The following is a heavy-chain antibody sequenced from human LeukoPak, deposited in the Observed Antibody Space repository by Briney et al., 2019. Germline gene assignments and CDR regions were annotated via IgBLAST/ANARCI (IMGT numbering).Heavy chain of an antibody. J-gene: IGHJ4*02. CDR3: ARVYCTNGVCGAFDY. Sequence: PGGSLRLSCAASGFTFSSYWMSWVRQAPGKGLEWVASIKQDGSEKYYVDSVKGRFTISRDNAKNSLYLQMNSLRAEDTAVYYCARVYCTNGVCGAFDYWGQGTLVTVSS. CDR1: GFTFSSYW. D-gene: IGHD2-8*01. V-gene: IGHV3-7*01. CDR2: IKQDGSEK.